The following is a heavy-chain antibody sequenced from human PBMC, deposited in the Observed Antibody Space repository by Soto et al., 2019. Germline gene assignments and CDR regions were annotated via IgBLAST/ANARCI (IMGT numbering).Heavy chain of an antibody. V-gene: IGHV3-30-3*01. J-gene: IGHJ4*02. CDR3: ARGARAEISSGWSFWRVYSDY. CDR1: GFTFSSYV. Sequence: QVQLVESGGGVVQPGRSLRLSCAASGFTFSSYVLHWVRQAPGKGLEWVAVISYDGFHKYYADSVKGRFTISRDNSKNTLYLQINSLRAEDTAVYYCARGARAEISSGWSFWRVYSDYWGQRTLVTVSS. D-gene: IGHD6-19*01. CDR2: ISYDGFHK.